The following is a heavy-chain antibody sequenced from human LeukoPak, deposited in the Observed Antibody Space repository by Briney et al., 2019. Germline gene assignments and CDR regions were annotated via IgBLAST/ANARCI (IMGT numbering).Heavy chain of an antibody. CDR2: IYHSGSI. V-gene: IGHV4-39*01. CDR1: GDSLGRGMYY. CDR3: ARLCQLTTCAKSEH. D-gene: IGHD4-17*01. Sequence: SETLSLTCTVSGDSLGRGMYYWGWIRQAPGKGLTWIGSIYHSGSIFYNASFETRVAMSVDPSNNQFSLRLTSVTAADTAIYYCARLCQLTTCAKSEHWGQGVLVTVSS. J-gene: IGHJ4*02.